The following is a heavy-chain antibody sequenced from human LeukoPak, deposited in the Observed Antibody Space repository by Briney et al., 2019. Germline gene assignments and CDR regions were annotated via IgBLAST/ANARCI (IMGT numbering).Heavy chain of an antibody. D-gene: IGHD3-10*01. Sequence: PGGSLRLSCAASGFTFSSYVMHWVRQAPGKGLEWVAAIWYDGNNKYYADSVKGRFTISRDNSKNTLYLQMNSLRAEDTAVYYCARERITMVRGVIKGRYTFDYWGQGTLVTVSS. CDR1: GFTFSSYV. V-gene: IGHV3-33*01. J-gene: IGHJ4*02. CDR2: IWYDGNNK. CDR3: ARERITMVRGVIKGRYTFDY.